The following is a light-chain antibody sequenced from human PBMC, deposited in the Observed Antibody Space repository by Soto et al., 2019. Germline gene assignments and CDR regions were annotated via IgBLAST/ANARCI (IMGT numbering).Light chain of an antibody. V-gene: IGLV8-61*01. Sequence: QTVVTQEPSFSVSPGGTVTLTCGLSSGSVSTSYYPSWYQQTPGQAPRTLIYNTNTRSSGVPGRFSGSILGNKAALTIAGAQADDESDYYCVLYMGSGIPVFGGGTKLTVL. J-gene: IGLJ3*02. CDR1: SGSVSTSYY. CDR2: NTN. CDR3: VLYMGSGIPV.